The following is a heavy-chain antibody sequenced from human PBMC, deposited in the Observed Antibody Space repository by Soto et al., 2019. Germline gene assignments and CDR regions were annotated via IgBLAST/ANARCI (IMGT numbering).Heavy chain of an antibody. D-gene: IGHD3-10*01. CDR1: GFTFSSYG. Sequence: GGSLRLSCAASGFTFSSYGMHWVRQAPGKGLEWVAVIWSAGSNTYYADSVKGRFTISRDNSKNTLYLQMHSLRAEDTAVYYCAKGIAGLLWFGEYNNDAFDIWGQGTMVTVSS. CDR2: IWSAGSNT. CDR3: AKGIAGLLWFGEYNNDAFDI. V-gene: IGHV3-33*06. J-gene: IGHJ3*02.